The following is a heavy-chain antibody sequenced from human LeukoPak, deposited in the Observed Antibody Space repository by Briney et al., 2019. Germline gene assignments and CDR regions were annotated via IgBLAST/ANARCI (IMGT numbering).Heavy chain of an antibody. CDR2: INSDGSST. Sequence: PGGSLRLSCAASGFTFSSYWMHWVRQAPGKGLVWVSRINSDGSSTSYADSVKGRFTISRDNAKNTLYLQMNSLRAEDTAEYYCAGFYGDYGNGDFDYWGQGTLVTVSS. D-gene: IGHD4-17*01. CDR3: AGFYGDYGNGDFDY. J-gene: IGHJ4*02. V-gene: IGHV3-74*01. CDR1: GFTFSSYW.